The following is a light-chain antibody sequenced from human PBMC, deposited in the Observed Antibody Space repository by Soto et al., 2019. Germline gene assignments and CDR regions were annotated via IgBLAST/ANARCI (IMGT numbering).Light chain of an antibody. CDR2: GAS. CDR1: QSVRSNF. CDR3: QRYDSLRT. J-gene: IGKJ1*01. V-gene: IGKV3-20*01. Sequence: EIVLTQSPGTLSLSPGERATLSCRASQSVRSNFLAWYQQKPGQAPRLLIYGASNRATGIPDRFSGSGSGTDFTLTITRLEAEDFAMYYCQRYDSLRTFGQGTKVDTK.